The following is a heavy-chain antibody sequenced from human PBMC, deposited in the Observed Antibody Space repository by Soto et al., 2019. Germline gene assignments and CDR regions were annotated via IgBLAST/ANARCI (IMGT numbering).Heavy chain of an antibody. Sequence: QVQLVQSGAEVKKPGASVKVSCKASGYTFTSYGISWVRQAPGQGLEWMGWISAYNGNTNYAQKLQGRATMTTDTSTSTASMALRRWRSDATAVYYWARDSPPADYWGQGTLVTVSA. CDR1: GYTFTSYG. J-gene: IGHJ4*02. CDR2: ISAYNGNT. V-gene: IGHV1-18*01. CDR3: ARDSPPADY.